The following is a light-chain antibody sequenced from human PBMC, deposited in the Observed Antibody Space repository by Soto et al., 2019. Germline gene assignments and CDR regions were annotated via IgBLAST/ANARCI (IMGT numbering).Light chain of an antibody. CDR3: QQYDNWPPWT. Sequence: EIVMMQSPATLSVSPGERATLSCRASQSVSTNVAWYQQKPGQAPRLLIYGASTRATGMPARFSGSGSGTEFTLTISSLQSEDFAVYYCQQYDNWPPWTFGQGTKVEI. V-gene: IGKV3D-15*01. CDR1: QSVSTN. J-gene: IGKJ1*01. CDR2: GAS.